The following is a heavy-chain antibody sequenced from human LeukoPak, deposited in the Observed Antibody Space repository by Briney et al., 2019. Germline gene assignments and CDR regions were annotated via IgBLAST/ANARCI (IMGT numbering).Heavy chain of an antibody. V-gene: IGHV1-2*02. J-gene: IGHJ3*02. D-gene: IGHD5-12*01. Sequence: GASVKVSCKASGYTFTGYYMHWVRQAPGQGLERMGWVNPNSGGTNYAQKFQGRVTMTRDTSISTAYMELSRLRSDDTAVYYCARVGGYDFGAHAFDIWGQGTMVTVSS. CDR3: ARVGGYDFGAHAFDI. CDR1: GYTFTGYY. CDR2: VNPNSGGT.